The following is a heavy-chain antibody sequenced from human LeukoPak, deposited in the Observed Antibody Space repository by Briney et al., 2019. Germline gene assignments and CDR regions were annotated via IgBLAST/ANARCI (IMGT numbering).Heavy chain of an antibody. CDR1: GFTFRSFA. D-gene: IGHD6-25*01. Sequence: GGSLSLSCAASGFTFRSFAMSWVRQAPGKGLEWVAVTSGDEDSTHYAESVRGRFIISTDNSKNSLNLQMNSLRAEDTAVYYCTKDVMTGFNSGWYFGSWGKGTHVTVSS. J-gene: IGHJ4*02. V-gene: IGHV3-23*01. CDR3: TKDVMTGFNSGWYFGS. CDR2: TSGDEDST.